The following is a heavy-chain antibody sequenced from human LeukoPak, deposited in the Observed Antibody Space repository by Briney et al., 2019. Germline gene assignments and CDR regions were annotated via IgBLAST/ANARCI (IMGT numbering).Heavy chain of an antibody. Sequence: SETLSLTCAVYGGSFSGYYWSWIRQPPGKGLEWIGEINHSGSTNYNPSLMSRVTISVDTSKNQFSLKLSSVTAADTAVYYCARERGHVPSRPLRMTTVKSDAFDIWGQGTMVTVSS. CDR2: INHSGST. V-gene: IGHV4-34*01. D-gene: IGHD4-17*01. CDR3: ARERGHVPSRPLRMTTVKSDAFDI. J-gene: IGHJ3*02. CDR1: GGSFSGYY.